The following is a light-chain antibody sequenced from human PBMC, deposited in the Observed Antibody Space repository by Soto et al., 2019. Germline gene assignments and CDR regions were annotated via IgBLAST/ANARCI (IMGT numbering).Light chain of an antibody. CDR2: GAS. Sequence: NVLTQSPGTLSLSPGERATFSSRASQSVSSSYLAWYQQKPGQAPRLLIYGASSRATGIPDRFSGSGSGTDFTLTINSLEPEDFAVYYCQQRTDRPPWTFGQGTKVDIK. V-gene: IGKV3D-20*02. J-gene: IGKJ1*01. CDR1: QSVSSSY. CDR3: QQRTDRPPWT.